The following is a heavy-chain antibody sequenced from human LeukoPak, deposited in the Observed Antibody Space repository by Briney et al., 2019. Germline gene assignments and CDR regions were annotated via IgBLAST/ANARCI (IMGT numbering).Heavy chain of an antibody. V-gene: IGHV4-61*02. Sequence: SETLSLTCTVSGGSISSGSYYWSWIRQPAGKGLEWIGRIYTSGSTNYNPSLTSRVTISVDTSKNQFSLKLSSATAADTAVYYCARLIAVAGTGNDYYYYYGMDVWGQGTTVTVSS. CDR2: IYTSGST. CDR1: GGSISSGSYY. J-gene: IGHJ6*02. D-gene: IGHD6-19*01. CDR3: ARLIAVAGTGNDYYYYYGMDV.